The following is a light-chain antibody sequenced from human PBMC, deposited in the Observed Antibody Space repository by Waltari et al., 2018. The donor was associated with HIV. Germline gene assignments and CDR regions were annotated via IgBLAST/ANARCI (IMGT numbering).Light chain of an antibody. V-gene: IGLV2-14*01. CDR2: DVS. CDR1: RSAVGGYTY. Sequence: QSALPQPASVSGSPGQSITITCTGRRSAVGGYTYVSWYQQHPGKAPKLMIYDVSDRPSGVSNRFSGSKSDNTASLTISGLQTEDEADYYCSSYTSSYTVIFGGGTKLTVL. J-gene: IGLJ2*01. CDR3: SSYTSSYTVI.